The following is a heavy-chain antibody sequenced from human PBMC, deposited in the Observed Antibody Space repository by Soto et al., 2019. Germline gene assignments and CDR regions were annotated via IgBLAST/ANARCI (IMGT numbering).Heavy chain of an antibody. V-gene: IGHV4-59*01. Sequence: PSETLSLTCTVSGGSISSYYWSWIRQPPGKGLEWIGYIYYSGSTNYNPSLKSRVTISVDTSKNQFSLKLSSVTAADTAVYYCARILTLWFGDFYFDYWGQGTLVTVSS. J-gene: IGHJ4*02. CDR2: IYYSGST. CDR3: ARILTLWFGDFYFDY. D-gene: IGHD3-10*01. CDR1: GGSISSYY.